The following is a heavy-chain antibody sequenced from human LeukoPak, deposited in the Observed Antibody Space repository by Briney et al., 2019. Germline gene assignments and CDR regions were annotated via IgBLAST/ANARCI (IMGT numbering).Heavy chain of an antibody. V-gene: IGHV1-2*02. J-gene: IGHJ4*02. D-gene: IGHD5-12*01. CDR3: ARDFSMYIVATITPEYYLDY. CDR1: GYTFTGYY. CDR2: INPNSGGT. Sequence: ASVKVSCKASGYTFTGYYMHWVRQAPGQGLEWMGWINPNSGGTNYAQKFQGRVTMTRDTSISTAYMELSRLRSDDTAVYYCARDFSMYIVATITPEYYLDYLGQGTLVTVSS.